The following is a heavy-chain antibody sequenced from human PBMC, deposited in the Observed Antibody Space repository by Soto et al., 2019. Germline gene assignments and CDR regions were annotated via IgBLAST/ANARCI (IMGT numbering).Heavy chain of an antibody. CDR1: GFTFIDYA. D-gene: IGHD6-19*01. Sequence: GGSLRLSCAASGFTFIDYAMHWVRQAPGKGLELVAVVSHDGRNTHYADSVKGRFTISRDSSKNTVSLEMNSLRAEDTAVYYCAKGGRQWLVTSDFNYWGQGALVTVSS. J-gene: IGHJ4*02. CDR2: VSHDGRNT. CDR3: AKGGRQWLVTSDFNY. V-gene: IGHV3-30*18.